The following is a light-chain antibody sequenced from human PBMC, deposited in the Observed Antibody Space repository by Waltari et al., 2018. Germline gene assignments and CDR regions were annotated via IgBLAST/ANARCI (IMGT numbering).Light chain of an antibody. CDR3: QQYGSSPFT. CDR1: QSLLHSDGKTY. CDR2: EVS. Sequence: DIVMTQTPLSLSVTPGQPASISCKSSQSLLHSDGKTYLYWYLQKPGQSPQLLIYEVSSRFSGVPDRFSGSGSGTDFTLTISRLEPEDFAVYYCQQYGSSPFTFGGGTKVEIK. V-gene: IGKV2-29*01. J-gene: IGKJ4*01.